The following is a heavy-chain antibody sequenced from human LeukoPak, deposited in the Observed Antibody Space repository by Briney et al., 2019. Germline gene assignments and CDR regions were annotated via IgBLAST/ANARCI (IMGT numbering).Heavy chain of an antibody. CDR3: ARDLRHCSSTSCQDH. D-gene: IGHD2-2*01. J-gene: IGHJ4*02. Sequence: PGGSLRLSCAVSGFTVSNNHMNWVRQAPGTGLECVSVLYSGGGAYYADSVRGRFTISRDSSKNTLDLQMNSLRVEDTAVYYCARDLRHCSSTSCQDHWGQGTLVTVSS. CDR2: LYSGGGA. V-gene: IGHV3-66*01. CDR1: GFTVSNNH.